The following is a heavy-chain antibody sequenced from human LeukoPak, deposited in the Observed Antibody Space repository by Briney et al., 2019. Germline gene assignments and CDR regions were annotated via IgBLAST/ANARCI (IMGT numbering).Heavy chain of an antibody. Sequence: GGSLRLSCTASGFSFSGHWMHWARQLPGKGLVWVSRISPTGSTTSYADSVKGRFTVSRDNAKNTLYLQVNNLRAEDTAVYYCARGPNSNWSGLDFWGQGTLVSVSS. CDR3: ARGPNSNWSGLDF. V-gene: IGHV3-74*01. J-gene: IGHJ4*02. CDR2: ISPTGSTT. CDR1: GFSFSGHW. D-gene: IGHD6-6*01.